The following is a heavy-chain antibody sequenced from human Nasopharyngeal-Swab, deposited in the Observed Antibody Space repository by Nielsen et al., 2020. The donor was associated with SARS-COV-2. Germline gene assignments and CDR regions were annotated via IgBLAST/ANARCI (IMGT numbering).Heavy chain of an antibody. V-gene: IGHV4-39*07. CDR1: GGSISSSSYY. Sequence: SETLSLTSTVSGGSISSSSYYWGWIRQPPGKGLEWIGSIYYSGSTYYNPSLKSRVTISVDRSKNQFSLKLSSVTAADTAVYYCARVGRDYGSGTNWFDPWGQGTLVTVSS. CDR3: ARVGRDYGSGTNWFDP. D-gene: IGHD3-10*01. J-gene: IGHJ5*02. CDR2: IYYSGST.